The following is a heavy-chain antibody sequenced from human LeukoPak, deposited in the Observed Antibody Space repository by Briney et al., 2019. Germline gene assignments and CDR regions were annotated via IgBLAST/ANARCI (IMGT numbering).Heavy chain of an antibody. CDR1: GFAFSSYG. CDR3: AKDPNGDYVGTFDM. D-gene: IGHD4-17*01. CDR2: ISGNGGRT. Sequence: GGSLRLSCAASGFAFSSYGMSWVRQAPGKGLEWVSFISGNGGRTDYAESVKGRFTISRDNSKNTVYLQMNSLRDEDTATYYCAKDPNGDYVGTFDMWGQGTMVTVSS. V-gene: IGHV3-23*01. J-gene: IGHJ3*02.